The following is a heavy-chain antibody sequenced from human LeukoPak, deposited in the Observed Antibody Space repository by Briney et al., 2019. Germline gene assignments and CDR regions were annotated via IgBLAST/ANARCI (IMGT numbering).Heavy chain of an antibody. V-gene: IGHV4-34*01. D-gene: IGHD3-3*01. CDR1: GGSFSGYY. J-gene: IGHJ6*03. CDR2: INHSGST. CDR3: ARSAIFGVVTPQYYYYYMDV. Sequence: PSETLSLTCAVYGGSFSGYYWSWIRQPPGKGLEWIGEINHSGSTNYNPSLKSRVTISVDTSKNQFSLKLSSVTAADTAVYYCARSAIFGVVTPQYYYYYMDVWGKGTTVTVSS.